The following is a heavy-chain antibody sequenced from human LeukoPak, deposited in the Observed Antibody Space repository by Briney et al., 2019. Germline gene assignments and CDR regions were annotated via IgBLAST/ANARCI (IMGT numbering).Heavy chain of an antibody. CDR3: VQYRWNYDGAFDI. J-gene: IGHJ3*02. V-gene: IGHV1-18*01. CDR1: GYTFTSYG. Sequence: ASVKVSCKASGYTFTSYGISWVRQAPGQGLEWMGWISAYNGNTNYAQKLQGRVTMTTDTSTSTAYMKLRSLRSDDTAVYYCVQYRWNYDGAFDIWGQGTMVTVSS. D-gene: IGHD1-7*01. CDR2: ISAYNGNT.